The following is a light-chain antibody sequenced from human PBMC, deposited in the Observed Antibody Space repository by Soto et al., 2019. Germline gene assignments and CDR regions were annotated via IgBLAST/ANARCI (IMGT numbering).Light chain of an antibody. CDR3: CSYAGSYTFYV. CDR2: DVS. CDR1: SSDVGGYKY. Sequence: QSVLTQPHSVSGSPGQSVTISCTGTSSDVGGYKYVSWYQQHPGKAPKLMIYDVSKRPSGVPDRFSGSKSGNTASLTISGLQAEDEADYYCCSYAGSYTFYVFGTGTKVTVL. V-gene: IGLV2-11*01. J-gene: IGLJ1*01.